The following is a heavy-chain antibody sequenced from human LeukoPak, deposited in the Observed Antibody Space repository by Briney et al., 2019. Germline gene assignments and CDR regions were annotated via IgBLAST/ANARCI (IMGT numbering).Heavy chain of an antibody. CDR2: INTTGSTDST. J-gene: IGHJ4*02. Sequence: PSETLSLTCTVSGGSISSSYCSWIRQPAGKGLEWIGRINTTGSTDSTDFNPSLKSRVTMSVDTSKNQFSLKVGSVTAADTAVYYCAGFGAGSYYWGQGTLVTVSS. V-gene: IGHV4-4*07. CDR1: GGSISSSY. CDR3: AGFGAGSYY. D-gene: IGHD1-26*01.